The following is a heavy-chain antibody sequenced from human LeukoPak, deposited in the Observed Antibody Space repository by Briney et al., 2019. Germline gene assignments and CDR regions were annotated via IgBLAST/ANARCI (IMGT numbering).Heavy chain of an antibody. CDR2: INPNSGGT. Sequence: ASVEVSCKASGYSFTGHYMHWVRQAPGQGLEWMGWINPNSGGTNYAQKFQGRVTMTRDTSISTAYMELSRLRSDDTAVYYCARGTTRTPWSPLGYWGQGTLVTVSS. CDR3: ARGTTRTPWSPLGY. D-gene: IGHD2/OR15-2a*01. J-gene: IGHJ4*02. V-gene: IGHV1-2*02. CDR1: GYSFTGHY.